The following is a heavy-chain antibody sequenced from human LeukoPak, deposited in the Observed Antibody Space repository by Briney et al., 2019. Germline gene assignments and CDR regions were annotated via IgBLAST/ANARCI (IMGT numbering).Heavy chain of an antibody. CDR2: ISYDGSNK. CDR3: AREWGLWLLASTGFDY. D-gene: IGHD4/OR15-4a*01. V-gene: IGHV3-30*04. CDR1: GFTFSSYA. J-gene: IGHJ4*02. Sequence: PGRSLRLSCAASGFTFSSYAMHWVRQAPGKGLEWVAVISYDGSNKYYADSVKGRFTISRDNPKNTLYLQMNSLRAEDTAVYYCAREWGLWLLASTGFDYWGQGTLVTVSS.